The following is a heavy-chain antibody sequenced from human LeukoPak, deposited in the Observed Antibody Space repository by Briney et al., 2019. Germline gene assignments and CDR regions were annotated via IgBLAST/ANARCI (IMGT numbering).Heavy chain of an antibody. CDR3: EKKLTVTTLFDC. J-gene: IGHJ4*02. D-gene: IGHD3-9*01. V-gene: IGHV3-48*03. Sequence: PGGSLRLSCAASGFTFSTNATKWVRQAPGKGLEWVSYIHSSGGTIYYADSVKGRFTISRDSAKNSVYLRMNILRAEDTALYYGEKKLTVTTLFDCWGQGTLVTVSS. CDR1: GFTFSTNA. CDR2: IHSSGGTI.